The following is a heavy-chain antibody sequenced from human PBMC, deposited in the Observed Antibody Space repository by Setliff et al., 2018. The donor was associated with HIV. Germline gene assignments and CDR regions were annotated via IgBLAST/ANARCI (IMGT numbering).Heavy chain of an antibody. CDR1: GGSVSTGNYY. J-gene: IGHJ6*04. D-gene: IGHD3-10*01. Sequence: SETLSLTCTVSGGSVSTGNYYWNWIRLPPGKGLEWIGYIFFSGSTNYNPSLKSRVTISVDTSKNQFSLRLNSVTAADTAIYYCTRRGADSYYPRPLDVWGKGTTVTVSS. CDR3: TRRGADSYYPRPLDV. CDR2: IFFSGST. V-gene: IGHV4-61*01.